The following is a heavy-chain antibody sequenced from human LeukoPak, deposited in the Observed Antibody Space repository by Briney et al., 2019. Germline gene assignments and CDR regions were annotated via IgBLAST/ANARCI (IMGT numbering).Heavy chain of an antibody. CDR3: ARDSNWGLWKYYYYGMDV. V-gene: IGHV1-2*02. J-gene: IGHJ6*02. CDR2: INPNSGGT. Sequence: ASVKVSCKASGYTFTGYYMHWVRQAPGQGLEWMGWINPNSGGTNYAQKFQGRVTMTRDTSISTAYMELSGLRSDDTAVYYCARDSNWGLWKYYYYGMDVWGQGTTVTVSS. CDR1: GYTFTGYY. D-gene: IGHD7-27*01.